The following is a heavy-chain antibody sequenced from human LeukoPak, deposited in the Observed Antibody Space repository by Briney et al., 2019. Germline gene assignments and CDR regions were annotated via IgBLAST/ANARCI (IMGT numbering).Heavy chain of an antibody. CDR3: ARDLGSSWFMGRPFYYYYGMDV. Sequence: GGSLRLSCAASGFTFSDYWMNWVRQAPGKGLEWVATIKQDGSETHSVDSVKGRFTISRDNAKNSLFLQMNSLRAEDTAVYFCARDLGSSWFMGRPFYYYYGMDVWGQGTTVTVSS. CDR2: IKQDGSET. J-gene: IGHJ6*02. V-gene: IGHV3-7*05. D-gene: IGHD6-13*01. CDR1: GFTFSDYW.